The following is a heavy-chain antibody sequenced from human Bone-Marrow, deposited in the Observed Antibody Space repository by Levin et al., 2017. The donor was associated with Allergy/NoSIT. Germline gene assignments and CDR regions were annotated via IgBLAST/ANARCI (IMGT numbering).Heavy chain of an antibody. CDR2: ISGGGENT. Sequence: GGSLRLSCAASGFSFSNHAMSWVRQAPGKGLEWVSAISGGGENTHFADSVEGRFTISRDNSKNTLYLQMNSLRVDDTAVYYCVKEAGVASVWSPYFDFWGQETLVTVSS. CDR1: GFSFSNHA. D-gene: IGHD6-19*01. J-gene: IGHJ4*02. V-gene: IGHV3-23*01. CDR3: VKEAGVASVWSPYFDF.